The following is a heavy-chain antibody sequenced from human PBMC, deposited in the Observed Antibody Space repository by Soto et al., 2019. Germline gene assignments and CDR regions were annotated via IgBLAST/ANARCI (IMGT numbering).Heavy chain of an antibody. J-gene: IGHJ5*02. Sequence: EVQVVQSGAEVKKPGESLRISCKGSGYIFTSYWSGWVRQMPGKGLEWMGIIYPGDADTRYSPSFQGQVTISADKSISTAYLQWSSLKASDTAIYYCARVEYYYDSSGSQEKVWFDPWGQGTLVTVSS. CDR1: GYIFTSYW. V-gene: IGHV5-51*03. CDR2: IYPGDADT. CDR3: ARVEYYYDSSGSQEKVWFDP. D-gene: IGHD3-22*01.